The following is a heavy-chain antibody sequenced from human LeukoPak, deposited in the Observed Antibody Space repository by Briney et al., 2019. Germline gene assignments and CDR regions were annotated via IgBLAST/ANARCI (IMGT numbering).Heavy chain of an antibody. D-gene: IGHD3-22*01. CDR1: GFTFSYYS. J-gene: IGHJ4*02. Sequence: QAGGSLSLSCAASGFTFSYYSMSWVRQAPGKGLEWVSGITGSAGSTHYADSVKGRFTISRDNTKNTLYLQMNSLRAEDTAIYYCAKSSYYDSSGYYREYYFDYWGRGTLVTVSS. CDR2: ITGSAGST. CDR3: AKSSYYDSSGYYREYYFDY. V-gene: IGHV3-23*01.